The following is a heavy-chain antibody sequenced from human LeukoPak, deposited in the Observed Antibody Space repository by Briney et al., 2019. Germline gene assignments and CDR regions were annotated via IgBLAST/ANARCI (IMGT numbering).Heavy chain of an antibody. CDR3: ARRVASRPVYCFDY. D-gene: IGHD2-15*01. Sequence: SETLSLTCPVSGGSISTYYWSWIRQPPGKELKWIGYVYYSDSTKYNPSLTSRVTISLDTSKNQFYLKLTSVTAADTAICYCARRVASRPVYCFDYWGQGKLVSVS. CDR2: VYYSDST. CDR1: GGSISTYY. J-gene: IGHJ4*02. V-gene: IGHV4-59*01.